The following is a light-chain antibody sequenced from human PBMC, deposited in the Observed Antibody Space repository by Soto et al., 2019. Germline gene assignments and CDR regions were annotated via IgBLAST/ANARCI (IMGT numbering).Light chain of an antibody. CDR1: SSDVGRYNY. J-gene: IGLJ3*02. Sequence: QSALTQPPSASGSPGQSVTISCTGTSSDVGRYNYVSWYQHHPGKAPKLMIFEVTKRTSEVPDRFSGFKSGNTASLTVSGLQAEDEADYYCSSYGGSNNFVFGGGTKVTVL. CDR2: EVT. CDR3: SSYGGSNNFV. V-gene: IGLV2-8*01.